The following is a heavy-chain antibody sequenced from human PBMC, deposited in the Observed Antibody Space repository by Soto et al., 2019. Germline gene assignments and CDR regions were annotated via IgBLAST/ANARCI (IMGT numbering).Heavy chain of an antibody. CDR2: IIPIFGTA. CDR1: GGTFSSYA. Sequence: ASVKVSCKASGGTFSSYAISWVRQAPGQGLEWMGGIIPIFGTANYAQKFQGRVTITADESTSTAYMELSSLRSEDTAVYYCARNIRPVRAKYNWFDPWGQGTLVTVSS. D-gene: IGHD6-6*01. V-gene: IGHV1-69*13. J-gene: IGHJ5*02. CDR3: ARNIRPVRAKYNWFDP.